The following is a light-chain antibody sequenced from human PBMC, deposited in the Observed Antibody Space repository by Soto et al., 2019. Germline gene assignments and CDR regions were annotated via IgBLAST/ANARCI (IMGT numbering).Light chain of an antibody. J-gene: IGKJ1*01. V-gene: IGKV1-5*01. CDR1: PSISTW. Sequence: DIQMTQAPSTLSASVGDRVTITCRAGPSISTWLAWYQQKPGKAPKLLIYDASRLQSGVPSRFSGSGSGTEFTLPISSLQPDDFATYYCQQYHSYSSRTFCQGTKVEVK. CDR2: DAS. CDR3: QQYHSYSSRT.